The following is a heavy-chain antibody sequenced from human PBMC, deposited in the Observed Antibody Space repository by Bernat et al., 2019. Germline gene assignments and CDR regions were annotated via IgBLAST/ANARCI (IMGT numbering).Heavy chain of an antibody. CDR1: GGTFSSYA. J-gene: IGHJ1*01. D-gene: IGHD2-15*01. V-gene: IGHV1-69*06. CDR2: IIPIFGTA. Sequence: VQLVQSGAEVKKPGSSVKVSCKASGGTFSSYAISWVRQAPGQGLEWMGGIIPIFGTANYAQKFQGRVTITADKSTSTAYMELSSLRSEDTAVYYCARAYCSGGSCYSKPRLGYFQHWGQGTLVTVSS. CDR3: ARAYCSGGSCYSKPRLGYFQH.